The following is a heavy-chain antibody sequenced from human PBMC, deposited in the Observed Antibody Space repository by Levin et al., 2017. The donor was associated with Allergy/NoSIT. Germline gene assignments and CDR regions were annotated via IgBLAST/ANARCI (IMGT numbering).Heavy chain of an antibody. J-gene: IGHJ4*02. CDR1: GYTFTGYY. V-gene: IGHV1-2*02. CDR3: ARHDFWRGYLEYYSDY. Sequence: ASVKVSCKASGYTFTGYYIHWVRQAPGQGLEWMGWINPNSGDTNYAQKFQGRLTMTRDTSISTAYMELSSLRSDDTAVYYCARHDFWRGYLEYYSDYWGQGSLVTVSS. CDR2: INPNSGDT. D-gene: IGHD3-3*01.